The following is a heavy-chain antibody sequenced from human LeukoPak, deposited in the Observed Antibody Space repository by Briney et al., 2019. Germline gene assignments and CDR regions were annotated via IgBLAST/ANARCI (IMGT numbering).Heavy chain of an antibody. CDR3: ARRPLYCSGGSCSIDY. CDR1: GFTFSNSW. J-gene: IGHJ4*02. CDR2: VSSDGSTT. V-gene: IGHV3-74*01. Sequence: GGSLRLSCAASGFTFSNSWMHWVRQAPGKGLVWVSRVSSDGSTTTYADSVKGRFTISRDNSKNTLYLQMNSLRAEDTAVYYCARRPLYCSGGSCSIDYWGQGTLVTVSS. D-gene: IGHD2-15*01.